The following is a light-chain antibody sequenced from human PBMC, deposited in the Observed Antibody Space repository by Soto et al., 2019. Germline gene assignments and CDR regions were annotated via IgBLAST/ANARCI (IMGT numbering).Light chain of an antibody. Sequence: QSALTQPASVSGSPGQSITISCTGTISDVGGYNYVSWYQQHPGKAPKLMIYEVSNRPSGVSNRFSGSKSGNTASLTISGRQAEDEADYYCSSYTSSSSYVFGTGTKLTVL. J-gene: IGLJ1*01. CDR2: EVS. CDR3: SSYTSSSSYV. CDR1: ISDVGGYNY. V-gene: IGLV2-14*01.